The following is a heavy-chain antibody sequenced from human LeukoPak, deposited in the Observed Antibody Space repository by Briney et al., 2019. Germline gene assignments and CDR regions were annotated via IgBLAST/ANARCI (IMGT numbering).Heavy chain of an antibody. CDR1: GGSISSSNYY. D-gene: IGHD1-7*01. J-gene: IGHJ5*02. V-gene: IGHV4-39*07. CDR2: IYYTGIT. CDR3: ATSGLALLTWFDP. Sequence: SETLSLTCTVSGGSISSSNYYWLWLRQPPGKGLEWIGSIYYTGITYYNLSLKSRVTISVDTSKYQCSLRLSSVTAADTAVYYCATSGLALLTWFDPWGQGTLVTVSS.